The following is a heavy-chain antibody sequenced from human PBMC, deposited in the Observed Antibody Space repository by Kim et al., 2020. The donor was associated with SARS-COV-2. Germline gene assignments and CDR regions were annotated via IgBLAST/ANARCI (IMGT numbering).Heavy chain of an antibody. J-gene: IGHJ4*02. CDR1: GFTFSSYA. CDR3: ASSHDCSGGSCYIGGGYFDY. CDR2: ISYDGSNK. V-gene: IGHV3-30*04. Sequence: GGSLRLSCAASGFTFSSYAMHWVRQAPGKGLEWVAVISYDGSNKYYADSVKGRFTISRDNSKNTLYLQMNSLRAEDTAVYYCASSHDCSGGSCYIGGGYFDYWGQGTLVTVSS. D-gene: IGHD2-15*01.